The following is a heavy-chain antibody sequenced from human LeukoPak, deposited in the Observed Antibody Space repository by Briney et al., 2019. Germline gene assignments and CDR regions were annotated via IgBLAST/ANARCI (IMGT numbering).Heavy chain of an antibody. CDR1: GFTFSSYS. D-gene: IGHD4-23*01. CDR2: ISSSSSYI. Sequence: PGGSLRLSCAASGFTFSSYSMNWVRQAPGKGLEWVSSISSSSSYIYYADSVKGRFTISRDNAKNSLYLQMNSLRAEDTAVYYCASSYHDYGGNHYPSYWGQGTLVTVSS. V-gene: IGHV3-21*01. CDR3: ASSYHDYGGNHYPSY. J-gene: IGHJ4*02.